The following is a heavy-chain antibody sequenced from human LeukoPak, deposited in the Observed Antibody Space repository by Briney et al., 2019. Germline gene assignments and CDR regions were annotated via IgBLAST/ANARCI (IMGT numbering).Heavy chain of an antibody. D-gene: IGHD4-17*01. CDR2: IYYSGST. CDR1: GGSISSSSYY. CDR3: ARGKVYGDYFDY. Sequence: SETLSLTCTVSGGSISSSSYYWGWIRQPPGKGLEWIGSIYYSGSTNYNPSLKSRVTISVDTSKNQFSLKLSSVTAADTAVYYCARGKVYGDYFDYWGQGTLVTVSS. J-gene: IGHJ4*02. V-gene: IGHV4-39*07.